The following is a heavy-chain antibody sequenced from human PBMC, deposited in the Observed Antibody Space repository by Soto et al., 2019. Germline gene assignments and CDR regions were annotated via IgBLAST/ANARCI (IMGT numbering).Heavy chain of an antibody. CDR2: ISSSSSYI. CDR3: ARRVTAKVNFFYCMDD. D-gene: IGHD3-3*01. CDR1: GFTFSSYS. V-gene: IGHV3-21*01. Sequence: LGLSCAASGFTFSSYSMNWVRQAPGKGLEWVSSISSSSSYIYYADSVKGRFTISRDNGKNSLYLQMNSLRAEDTAVYYCARRVTAKVNFFYCMDDCREGPT. J-gene: IGHJ6*01.